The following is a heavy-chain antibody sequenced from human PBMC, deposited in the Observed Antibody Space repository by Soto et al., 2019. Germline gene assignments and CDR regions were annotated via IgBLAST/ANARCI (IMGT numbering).Heavy chain of an antibody. CDR3: ARADWSGWIDY. J-gene: IGHJ4*01. D-gene: IGHD6-19*01. CDR2: IYYSGNT. Sequence: WTWLRQHPRKGLEWIGYIYYSGNTFYNPSLKSRVSISVDTSKNQFSLNLTSVTAADTAVFYCARADWSGWIDYWGHGTLVTVSS. V-gene: IGHV4-31*02.